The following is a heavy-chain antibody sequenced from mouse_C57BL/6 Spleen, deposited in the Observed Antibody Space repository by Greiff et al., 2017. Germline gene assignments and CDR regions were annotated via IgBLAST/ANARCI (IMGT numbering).Heavy chain of an antibody. V-gene: IGHV1-26*01. CDR2: INPNNGGT. CDR3: ARGITTVVRRYYYAMDY. J-gene: IGHJ4*01. D-gene: IGHD1-1*01. CDR1: GYTFTDYY. Sequence: EVQLQQSGPELVKPGASVKISCKASGYTFTDYYMNWVKQSHGKSLEWIGDINPNNGGTSYNQKFKGKATLTVDKSSSTAYMELRSLTSEDSAVYYCARGITTVVRRYYYAMDYWGQGTSVTVSS.